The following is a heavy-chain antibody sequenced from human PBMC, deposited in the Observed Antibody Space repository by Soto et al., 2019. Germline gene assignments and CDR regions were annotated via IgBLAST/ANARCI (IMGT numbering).Heavy chain of an antibody. D-gene: IGHD2-2*01. Sequence: EVQLLESGGGLVQPGGSLRLSCVGSGFTFINYAMNWVRQNPGKGLEWVSGISGGGDRTFDADSVKGRFTISRNNSKNPVNLQMNSLRADDTAVYYCARKVLGSTSRPDWWYFDLWGRGNLVTVSS. J-gene: IGHJ2*01. V-gene: IGHV3-23*01. CDR3: ARKVLGSTSRPDWWYFDL. CDR2: ISGGGDRT. CDR1: GFTFINYA.